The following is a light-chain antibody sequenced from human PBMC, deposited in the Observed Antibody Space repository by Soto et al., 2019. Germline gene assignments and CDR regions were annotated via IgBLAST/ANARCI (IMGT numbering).Light chain of an antibody. Sequence: EIVMTQSAATLSVCPGETATLSCRASQSVSTSLAWYQQKPGQAPRLLISGASTRATGVPARFSGSGSETEFTLTISSLQSEDFAVYYCQQYNNWWTFGQGTKVEIK. CDR1: QSVSTS. V-gene: IGKV3-15*01. CDR3: QQYNNWWT. CDR2: GAS. J-gene: IGKJ1*01.